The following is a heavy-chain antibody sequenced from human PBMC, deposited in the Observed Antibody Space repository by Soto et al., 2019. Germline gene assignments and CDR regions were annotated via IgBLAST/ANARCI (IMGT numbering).Heavy chain of an antibody. CDR1: GGSISSGGYY. CDR3: ARSSYYDFWSGYAFDY. J-gene: IGHJ4*02. V-gene: IGHV4-31*03. CDR2: IYYSGST. Sequence: QVQLQESGPGLVKPSQTLSLTCTVSGGSISSGGYYWSWIPQHPGKGLEWIGYIYYSGSTYYNPSLKSRVTISVDTSKNQFSLKLSSVTAADTAVYYCARSSYYDFWSGYAFDYWGQGTLVTVSS. D-gene: IGHD3-3*01.